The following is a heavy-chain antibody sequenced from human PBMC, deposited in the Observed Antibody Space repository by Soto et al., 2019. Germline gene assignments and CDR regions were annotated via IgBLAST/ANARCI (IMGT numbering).Heavy chain of an antibody. Sequence: GGSLRLSCAASGFTFSNARMSWVRQAPGKGLEWVGRIKSKTDGGTTEYAAPVKGRFTISRDDSKNTLYLQMNSLKTEDTAVYYCTTDLPIAAAGTIDYWGQGTLVTVSA. CDR1: GFTFSNAR. D-gene: IGHD6-13*01. V-gene: IGHV3-15*01. CDR3: TTDLPIAAAGTIDY. J-gene: IGHJ4*02. CDR2: IKSKTDGGTT.